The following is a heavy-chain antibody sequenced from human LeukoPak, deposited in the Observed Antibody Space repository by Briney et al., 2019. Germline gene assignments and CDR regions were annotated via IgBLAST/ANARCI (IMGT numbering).Heavy chain of an antibody. Sequence: GGSLRLSCAASGFTFSSYGMHWVRQAPGKGLEWVAVISYDGSNKYYADSVKGRFTISRDNSKNTLYLQMNSLRAEDTAVYYCAKDQGLLLLSAYFDYWGQGTLVTVSS. CDR2: ISYDGSNK. CDR1: GFTFSSYG. D-gene: IGHD2-15*01. CDR3: AKDQGLLLLSAYFDY. V-gene: IGHV3-30*18. J-gene: IGHJ4*02.